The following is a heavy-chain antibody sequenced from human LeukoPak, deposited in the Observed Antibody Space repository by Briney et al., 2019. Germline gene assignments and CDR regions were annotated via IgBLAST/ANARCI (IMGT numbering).Heavy chain of an antibody. J-gene: IGHJ4*02. CDR1: GFTFSSYG. CDR2: IWYDGSNK. CDR3: ARGEVSVVVVIDY. V-gene: IGHV3-33*01. Sequence: GSLRLSCAASGFTFSSYGMHWVRQAPGKGLEWVAVIWYDGSNKYCADSVKGRFTISRDNSKNTLYLQMNSLRAEDTAVYYCARGEVSVVVVIDYWGQGTLVTVSS. D-gene: IGHD3-22*01.